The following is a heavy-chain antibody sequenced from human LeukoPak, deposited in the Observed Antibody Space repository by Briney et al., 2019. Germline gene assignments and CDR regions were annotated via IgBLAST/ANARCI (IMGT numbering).Heavy chain of an antibody. CDR1: GLTFSDYW. V-gene: IGHV3-7*01. D-gene: IGHD5-24*01. Sequence: GESLRLSCAASGLTFSDYWMAWVRQAPGKGLEWVANIKQDGSHSYYVDSVRGRFTISRDNAKSSLFLQMNSLRVEDTAVYYCANLWEMGYWGQGTLVTVSS. J-gene: IGHJ4*02. CDR2: IKQDGSHS. CDR3: ANLWEMGY.